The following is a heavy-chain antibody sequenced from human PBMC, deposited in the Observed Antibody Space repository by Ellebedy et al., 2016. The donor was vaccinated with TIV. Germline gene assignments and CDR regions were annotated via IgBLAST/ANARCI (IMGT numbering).Heavy chain of an antibody. D-gene: IGHD6-13*01. Sequence: LQTLSLTCAISGDSVSDSSTTWNWIRQSPSRGLEWLGRAYYRSKWLNDYAVSVKGRISISQDTSKNQISLQLASVTPEDTAVYYCARRSSRNVMDVWGQGTTVTVSS. J-gene: IGHJ6*02. CDR3: ARRSSRNVMDV. CDR1: GDSVSDSSTT. CDR2: AYYRSKWLN. V-gene: IGHV6-1*01.